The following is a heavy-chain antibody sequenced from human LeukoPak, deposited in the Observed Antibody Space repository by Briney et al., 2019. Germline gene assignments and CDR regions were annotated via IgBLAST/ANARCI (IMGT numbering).Heavy chain of an antibody. D-gene: IGHD5-24*01. CDR1: GFTFSSYA. J-gene: IGHJ4*02. V-gene: IGHV3-64*01. CDR2: ISGHGDST. CDR3: ARVYGYNYDY. Sequence: PGGSLRLSCAASGFTFSSYAFHWVRRAPGKGLEYVSAISGHGDSTYYATSVKGRFTISRDNSKNTLYLQMGTLRPEDMAVYYCARVYGYNYDYWGQGTLVTVSS.